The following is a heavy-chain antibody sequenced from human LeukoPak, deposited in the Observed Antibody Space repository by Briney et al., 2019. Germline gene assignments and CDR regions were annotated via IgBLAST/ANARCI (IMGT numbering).Heavy chain of an antibody. CDR1: GFTFSSYA. CDR3: AGIAYTPDASGWFDP. D-gene: IGHD3-16*01. Sequence: GGSLRLSCAASGFTFSSYAMSWVRQAQGKGLEWVSAISGSGGSTYYADSVKGRFTISRDNSEDTLYLQMDSLRAEDTAVYYCAGIAYTPDASGWFDPWGQGTLVTVSS. CDR2: ISGSGGST. V-gene: IGHV3-23*01. J-gene: IGHJ5*02.